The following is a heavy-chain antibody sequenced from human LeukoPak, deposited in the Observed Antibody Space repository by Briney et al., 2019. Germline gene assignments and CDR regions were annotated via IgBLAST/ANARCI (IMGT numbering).Heavy chain of an antibody. CDR3: AREVYYYDSSGSMDV. CDR2: IIPIFGTA. CDR1: GGTFISYA. V-gene: IGHV1-69*05. Sequence: SVKVSCKASGGTFISYAISWVRQAPGQGLEWMGRIIPIFGTANYAQKFQGRVTITTDESTSTAYMELSSLRSEDTAVYYCAREVYYYDSSGSMDVWGKGTTVTVS. D-gene: IGHD3-22*01. J-gene: IGHJ6*03.